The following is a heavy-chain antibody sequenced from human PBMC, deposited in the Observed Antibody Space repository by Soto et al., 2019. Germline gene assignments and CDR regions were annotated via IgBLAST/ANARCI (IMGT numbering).Heavy chain of an antibody. Sequence: ASVKVSCKASGGTFSSYAISWVRQAPGQGLEWMGGIIPIFGTANYAQKFQGRVTITADKSTSTAYMELSSLRSEDTAVYYCARLDGLTGTKKYYYDGKDVWGQVTTVTVSS. J-gene: IGHJ6*02. V-gene: IGHV1-69*06. D-gene: IGHD3-9*01. CDR1: GGTFSSYA. CDR3: ARLDGLTGTKKYYYDGKDV. CDR2: IIPIFGTA.